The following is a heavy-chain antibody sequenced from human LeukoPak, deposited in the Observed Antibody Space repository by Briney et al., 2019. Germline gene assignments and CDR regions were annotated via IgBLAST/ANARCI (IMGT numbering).Heavy chain of an antibody. V-gene: IGHV4-38-2*01. CDR2: IYHSGST. Sequence: SETLSLTCAVSGYSISSGYYWGWIRQPPGKGLEWIGSIYHSGSTYYNPSLKSRVTISVDTSKNQFSLKPSSVTAADTAVYYCARLVSLDYDFWSGYGQLFDPWGQGTLVTVSS. J-gene: IGHJ5*02. CDR3: ARLVSLDYDFWSGYGQLFDP. CDR1: GYSISSGYY. D-gene: IGHD3-3*01.